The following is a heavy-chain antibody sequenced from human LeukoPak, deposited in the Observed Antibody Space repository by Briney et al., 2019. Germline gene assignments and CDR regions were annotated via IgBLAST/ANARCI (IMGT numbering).Heavy chain of an antibody. CDR1: GFSFSRHW. CDR3: ASFGISWGSAY. J-gene: IGHJ4*02. Sequence: TGGSLRLSCAASGFSFSRHWMHWVRHAPGKGLGWVSRISDDGTYTANVDSVEGRFTISRDKVPNTLYLHMKSLRDEDTAVYYCASFGISWGSAYWGQGTLVTVSS. V-gene: IGHV3-74*03. CDR2: ISDDGTYT. D-gene: IGHD2-21*01.